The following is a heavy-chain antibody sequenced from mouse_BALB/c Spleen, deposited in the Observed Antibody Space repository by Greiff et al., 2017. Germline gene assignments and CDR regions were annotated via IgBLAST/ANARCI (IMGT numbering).Heavy chain of an antibody. CDR2: INPGSGGT. Sequence: VQLQQSGAELVRPGTSVKVSCKASGYAFTNYLIEWVKQRPGQGLEWIGVINPGSGGTNYNEKFKGKATLTADKSSSTAYMQLSSLTSDDSAVYFCARRDIYYGNYTYYFDYWGQGTTLTVSS. CDR3: ARRDIYYGNYTYYFDY. J-gene: IGHJ2*01. D-gene: IGHD2-1*01. V-gene: IGHV1-54*01. CDR1: GYAFTNYL.